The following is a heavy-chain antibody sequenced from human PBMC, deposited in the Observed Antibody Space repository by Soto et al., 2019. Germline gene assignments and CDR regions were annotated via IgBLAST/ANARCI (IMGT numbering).Heavy chain of an antibody. CDR1: GGTFSSYA. Sequence: SVKVSCKASGGTFSSYAISWVRQAPGQGLEWMGGIIPIFGTANYAQKFQGRVTITADESTSTAYMELSSLRSEDTAVYYCAGVKYSSSRYYYYGMDVWGQGTTVTVSS. J-gene: IGHJ6*02. V-gene: IGHV1-69*13. D-gene: IGHD6-6*01. CDR3: AGVKYSSSRYYYYGMDV. CDR2: IIPIFGTA.